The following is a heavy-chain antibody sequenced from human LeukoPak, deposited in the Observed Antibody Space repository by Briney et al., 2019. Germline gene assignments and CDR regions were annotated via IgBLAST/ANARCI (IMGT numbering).Heavy chain of an antibody. D-gene: IGHD3-3*01. J-gene: IGHJ4*02. CDR2: IHSTANT. V-gene: IGHV4-4*07. CDR1: GGSTTPYY. Sequence: SETLSLTCAISGGSVSGGSTTPYYWSWIRQPAGKGPGWLGRIHSTANTNFNPSVRGRLTTSVDTSKTQFSLMLRSVTAADTAVYLCARSAWPNYYFDYWGQGILVTVSS. CDR3: ARSAWPNYYFDY.